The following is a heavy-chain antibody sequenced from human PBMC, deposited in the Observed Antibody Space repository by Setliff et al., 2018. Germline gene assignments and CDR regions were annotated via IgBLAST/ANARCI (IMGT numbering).Heavy chain of an antibody. CDR2: INHSGST. CDR1: GGSFSDYY. Sequence: PSETLSLTCGASGGSFSDYYWSWIRQTPGKGLEWIGEINHSGSTNYNPSLKSRVTISVDTSKNQFSLKLSSVTAADTAVYYCARGIGGYCSSMSCSNESWPWGQGTLVTVSS. CDR3: ARGIGGYCSSMSCSNESWP. D-gene: IGHD2-2*01. J-gene: IGHJ5*02. V-gene: IGHV4-34*01.